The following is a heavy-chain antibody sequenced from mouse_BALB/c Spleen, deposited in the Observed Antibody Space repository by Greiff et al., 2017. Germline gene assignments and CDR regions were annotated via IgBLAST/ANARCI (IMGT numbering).Heavy chain of an antibody. V-gene: IGHV1-63*02. Sequence: VKLQESGAELVKPGASVKLSCKASGYTFTEYIIHWVKQRPGHGLEWIGDIYPGGGYTNYNEKFKGKATLTADTSSSTAYMQLSSLTSEDSAIYYCARSGGNYCFDYWGQGTTLTVSS. CDR1: GYTFTEYI. CDR3: ARSGGNYCFDY. J-gene: IGHJ2*01. D-gene: IGHD2-1*01. CDR2: IYPGGGYT.